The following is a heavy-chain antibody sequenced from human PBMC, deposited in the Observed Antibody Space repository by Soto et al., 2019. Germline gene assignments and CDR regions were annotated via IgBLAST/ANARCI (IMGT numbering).Heavy chain of an antibody. CDR2: ISGDGSAT. CDR1: GFTFSDYW. V-gene: IGHV3-74*01. CDR3: ARRDRNGGYYDY. D-gene: IGHD2-8*01. J-gene: IGHJ4*02. Sequence: GGSLRLSCAASGFTFSDYWMHWVRQPPGKGPECVSRISGDGSATNYANFVEGQSTISRDNAKNTLYLEMNSPRSEDTAVYYCARRDRNGGYYDYWGQGTLVTVSS.